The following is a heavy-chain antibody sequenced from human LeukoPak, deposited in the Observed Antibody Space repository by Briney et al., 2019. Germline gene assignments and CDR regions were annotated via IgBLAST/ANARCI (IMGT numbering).Heavy chain of an antibody. CDR1: GFTFDDYG. CDR3: ARGGGARTYYYDSSGLPD. J-gene: IGHJ4*02. D-gene: IGHD3-22*01. Sequence: GGSLRLSCGASGFTFDDYGMSWVRQAPGKGLEWVSGINWNGGSTGYADSVKGRFTISRDNAKNSLYLQMNSLRAEDTALYYCARGGGARTYYYDSSGLPDWGQGTLVTVSS. CDR2: INWNGGST. V-gene: IGHV3-20*04.